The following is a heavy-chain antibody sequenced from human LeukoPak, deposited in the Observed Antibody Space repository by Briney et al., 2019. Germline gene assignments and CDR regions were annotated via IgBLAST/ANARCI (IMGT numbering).Heavy chain of an antibody. CDR1: GYTFTGYY. CDR3: ARDRGYSYGLFGY. J-gene: IGHJ4*02. D-gene: IGHD5-18*01. Sequence: ASVKVSCKASGYTFTGYYMHWVRQAPGQGLEWMGWINPNSGGTNYSQKFQGRVTITRDTSASTAYMELSSLRSEDTAVYYCARDRGYSYGLFGYWGQGTLVTVSS. V-gene: IGHV1-2*02. CDR2: INPNSGGT.